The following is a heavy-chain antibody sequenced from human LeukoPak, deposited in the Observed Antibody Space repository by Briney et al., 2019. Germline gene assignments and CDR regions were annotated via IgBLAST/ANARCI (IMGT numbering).Heavy chain of an antibody. Sequence: SETLSLTCTVSGGSISSYYWSWIRQPPGKGLEWIGYIYYSGSTNYNPSLKGRVTISVDTSKNQFSLKLSSVTAADTAVYYCARVADTAMVTSYFDYWGQGTLVTASS. J-gene: IGHJ4*02. CDR1: GGSISSYY. D-gene: IGHD5-18*01. CDR3: ARVADTAMVTSYFDY. CDR2: IYYSGST. V-gene: IGHV4-59*01.